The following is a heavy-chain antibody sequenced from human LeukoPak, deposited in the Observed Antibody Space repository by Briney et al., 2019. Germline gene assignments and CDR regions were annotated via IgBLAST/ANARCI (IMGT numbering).Heavy chain of an antibody. J-gene: IGHJ4*02. CDR3: TRENYWNLDY. V-gene: IGHV3-72*01. CDR2: SRNKENNYAA. Sequence: GESLQISCAVSGFSFSDFFMDWVRQAPGKGLEWIGRSRNKENNYAAEYAASVKGRFTISRDDSKDSLYLQLSSLKTEDTAVYYCTRENYWNLDYWGQGTLVTVSS. D-gene: IGHD1-1*01. CDR1: GFSFSDFF.